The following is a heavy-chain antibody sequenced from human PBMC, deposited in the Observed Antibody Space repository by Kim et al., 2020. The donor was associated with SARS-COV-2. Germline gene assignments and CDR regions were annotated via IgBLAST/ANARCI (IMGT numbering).Heavy chain of an antibody. J-gene: IGHJ6*02. D-gene: IGHD5-18*01. CDR2: IKSKTDGGTT. V-gene: IGHV3-15*01. CDR1: GFTFSNAW. CDR3: TTDPSSDTAMIYYYGMDV. Sequence: GGSLRLSCAASGFTFSNAWMSWVRQAPGKGLEWVGRIKSKTDGGTTDYAAPVKGRFTISRDDSKNTLYLQMNSLKTEDTAVYYCTTDPSSDTAMIYYYGMDVWGQGTTVTVSS.